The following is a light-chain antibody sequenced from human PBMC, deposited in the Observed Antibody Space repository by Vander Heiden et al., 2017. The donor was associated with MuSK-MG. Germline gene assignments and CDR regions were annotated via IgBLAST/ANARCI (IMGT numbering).Light chain of an antibody. J-gene: IGKJ3*01. Sequence: DIQMTQSPSSLPASVGDRVTITCRASQNIAKFLNWYQQKPGKAPNLLIFAASSLQSGVPSRFSGSGSETEFTLTISSLQPEDFASYYCQQSHSLPLTFGHGTKVEFK. CDR3: QQSHSLPLT. CDR2: AAS. V-gene: IGKV1-39*01. CDR1: QNIAKF.